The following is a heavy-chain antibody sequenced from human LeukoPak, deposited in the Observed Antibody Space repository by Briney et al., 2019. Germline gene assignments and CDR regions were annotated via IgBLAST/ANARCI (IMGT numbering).Heavy chain of an antibody. J-gene: IGHJ3*02. Sequence: PGRCHTLFCPAAGLTVNNYWMHWVRHEPGEWLVWVSRINSDGGSTIYADSVKGRFTISRDNAKNTLYLQMNSLRAEDTAVFYCARVGSGGALNIWGQGTMVTVS. CDR1: GLTVNNYW. V-gene: IGHV3-74*01. CDR2: INSDGGST. D-gene: IGHD2-8*02. CDR3: ARVGSGGALNI.